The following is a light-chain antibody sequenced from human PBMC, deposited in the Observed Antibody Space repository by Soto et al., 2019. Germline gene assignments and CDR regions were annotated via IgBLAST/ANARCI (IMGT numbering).Light chain of an antibody. CDR1: QIISSY. CDR3: QQRSNWPQT. CDR2: AAT. Sequence: DIQMTQKTSSLSASVGDRVTINCRASQIISSYLNWYQHKPGKAPNLLIYAATTLQSGVPSRFSGSGSGTDFTLTISCLEPEDFAVYYCQQRSNWPQTFGQVSIV. J-gene: IGKJ1*01. V-gene: IGKV1-39*01.